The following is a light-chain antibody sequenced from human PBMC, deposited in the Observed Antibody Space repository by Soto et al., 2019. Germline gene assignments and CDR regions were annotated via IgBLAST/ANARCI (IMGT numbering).Light chain of an antibody. CDR1: STDVDGYDY. V-gene: IGLV2-14*03. CDR2: DVN. Sequence: QSVLTQPASVSGSPGQSITISCTGASTDVDGYDYVSWYQQHPGQAPELIIFDVNNRPSGVSSRFSGSKSGDTASLTISGLQAEDDADYYCSSYTSSAPFYVFATGTKVT. CDR3: SSYTSSAPFYV. J-gene: IGLJ1*01.